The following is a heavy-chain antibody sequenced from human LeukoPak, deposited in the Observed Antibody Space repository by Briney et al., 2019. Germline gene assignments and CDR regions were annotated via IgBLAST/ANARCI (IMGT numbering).Heavy chain of an antibody. V-gene: IGHV3-30*02. D-gene: IGHD2-15*01. CDR3: AKVSGSYLPNFDY. Sequence: GWSLRLSCAATGFTFSSYGMHWVRQAPGKGLEWVAFIRYDGSNKYYADSVKGRFTISRDNSKNTLYLQMNSLRAEDTAVYYCAKVSGSYLPNFDYWGQGTLVTVS. J-gene: IGHJ4*02. CDR1: GFTFSSYG. CDR2: IRYDGSNK.